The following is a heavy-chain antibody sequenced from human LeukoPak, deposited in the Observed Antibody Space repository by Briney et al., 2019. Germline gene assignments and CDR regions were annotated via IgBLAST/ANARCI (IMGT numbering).Heavy chain of an antibody. V-gene: IGHV3-7*04. J-gene: IGHJ4*02. D-gene: IGHD6-19*01. Sequence: GGSLRLSCAASGFTFSSYWMSWVRQAPGKGLEWVANIKKDGSEKYYVDSVKGRFSISRDNSKNTLDLQMNSLRAEDTAVYYCARGQWLVLDYFDYWGQGTLVTVSS. CDR3: ARGQWLVLDYFDY. CDR2: IKKDGSEK. CDR1: GFTFSSYW.